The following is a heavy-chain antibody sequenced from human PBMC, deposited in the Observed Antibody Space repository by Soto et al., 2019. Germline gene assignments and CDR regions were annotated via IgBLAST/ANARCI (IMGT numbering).Heavy chain of an antibody. CDR2: IYYSGST. D-gene: IGHD3-16*02. V-gene: IGHV4-59*12. CDR3: ARWRELSLVPALDI. CDR1: GGSISSYY. J-gene: IGHJ3*02. Sequence: SETLSLTCTVSGGSISSYYWSWIRQPPGKGLEWIGYIYYSGSTNYNPSLKSRVTISVDTSKNQFSLKLSSVTAADTAVYYCARWRELSLVPALDIWGQGTMVTVSS.